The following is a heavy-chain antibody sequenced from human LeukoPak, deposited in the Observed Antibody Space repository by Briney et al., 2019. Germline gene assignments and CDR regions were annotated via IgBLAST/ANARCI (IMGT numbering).Heavy chain of an antibody. CDR1: GGTFSSYA. D-gene: IGHD1-1*01. CDR3: AREPIQYNWNPYYFDY. V-gene: IGHV1-69*01. Sequence: EASVKVSCKASGGTFSSYAISWVRQAPGQGLEWMGGIIPIFGTANYAQKFQGRVTITADESTSTAYMELSSLRSEDTAVYYCAREPIQYNWNPYYFDYWGQGTLVTVSS. J-gene: IGHJ4*02. CDR2: IIPIFGTA.